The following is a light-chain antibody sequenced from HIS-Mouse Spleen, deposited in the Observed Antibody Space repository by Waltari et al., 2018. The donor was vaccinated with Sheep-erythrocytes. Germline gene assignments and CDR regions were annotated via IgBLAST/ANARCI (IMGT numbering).Light chain of an antibody. J-gene: IGLJ1*01. CDR1: SSSVGAYNL. V-gene: IGLV2-11*01. CDR2: DVS. CDR3: CSYAGSYNHV. Sequence: QSALTQPRSVSGSPGPSVPISSPGTSSSVGAYNLVPWYQQHPGKAPKLMIYDVSKRPSGVPDRFSGSKSGNTASLTISGLQAEDEADYYCCSYAGSYNHVFATGTKVTVL.